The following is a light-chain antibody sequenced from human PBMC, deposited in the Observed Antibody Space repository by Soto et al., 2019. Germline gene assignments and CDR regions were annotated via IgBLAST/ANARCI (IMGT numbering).Light chain of an antibody. CDR1: QDISSY. CDR3: QQYGSSPVT. CDR2: AAS. V-gene: IGKV1-9*01. J-gene: IGKJ5*01. Sequence: IQLTQSPYSLSASVGDRVTITCRASQDISSYLGWYQQKPGKAPKLLIYAASSLQSGVPSRFSGSGSGTDFTLTISRLEPEDFAVYYCQQYGSSPVTFGQGTRLETK.